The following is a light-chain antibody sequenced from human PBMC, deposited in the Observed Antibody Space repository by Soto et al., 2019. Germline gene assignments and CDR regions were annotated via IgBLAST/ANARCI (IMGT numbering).Light chain of an antibody. Sequence: DIQMTHPLPTLPPSLGAKVTITCRASQSISSWLAWYQQKPGKAPKLLIYDASSLESGVPSRFSGSGSGTEFTLTISSLQPDDFATYYCQQYNSYSPWTFGQGTKVDIK. CDR2: DAS. J-gene: IGKJ1*01. CDR1: QSISSW. CDR3: QQYNSYSPWT. V-gene: IGKV1-5*01.